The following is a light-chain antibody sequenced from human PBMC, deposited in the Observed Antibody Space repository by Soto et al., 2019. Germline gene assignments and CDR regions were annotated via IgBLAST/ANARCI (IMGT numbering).Light chain of an antibody. J-gene: IGLJ1*01. CDR1: SSDVGGYNY. V-gene: IGLV2-14*03. CDR3: SLYTTSNTRQVV. Sequence: QSALTQPASVSGSPGQSITISCTGTSSDVGGYNYVSWYQHHPGKAPKLMIYDVSNRPSGISNRFSGSKSGNTASLTISGLQPEDECDYYCSLYTTSNTRQVVFGTGTKLTVL. CDR2: DVS.